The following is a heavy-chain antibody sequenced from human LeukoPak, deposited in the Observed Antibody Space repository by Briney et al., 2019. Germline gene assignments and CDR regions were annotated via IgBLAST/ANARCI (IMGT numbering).Heavy chain of an antibody. CDR2: IKQDGCEK. CDR1: GFTFSSYW. Sequence: GGSLRLSCAASGFTFSSYWMSWVRQAPGKGLEWVANIKQDGCEKYYVDSVKGRFTISRDNAKNSLYLQMNSLRAEDTAVYYCARNARSYRVDYFDYWGQGTLVTVSS. J-gene: IGHJ4*02. D-gene: IGHD1-26*01. V-gene: IGHV3-7*01. CDR3: ARNARSYRVDYFDY.